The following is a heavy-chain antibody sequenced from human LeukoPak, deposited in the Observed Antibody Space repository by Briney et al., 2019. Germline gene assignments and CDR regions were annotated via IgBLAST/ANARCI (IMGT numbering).Heavy chain of an antibody. D-gene: IGHD3-10*01. J-gene: IGHJ4*02. V-gene: IGHV3-21*01. CDR2: ISSSSSYI. CDR1: GFTFSRYS. Sequence: PGGSLRLSCAASGFTFSRYSMNWVRQAPGKGLEWVSSISSSSSYIYYADPVKGRFTISRDNAKNSLYLQMNSLRAEDTAVYYCARAGGSGTTLDYWGQGTLVTVSS. CDR3: ARAGGSGTTLDY.